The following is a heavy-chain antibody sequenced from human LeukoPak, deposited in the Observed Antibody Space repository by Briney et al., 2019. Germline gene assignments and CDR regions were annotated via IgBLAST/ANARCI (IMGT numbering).Heavy chain of an antibody. V-gene: IGHV3-7*01. Sequence: PGGSLRLSCAASGFTFSSYWMSWVRQAPGKGLEWVANIKQDGSEKYYVDSVKGRFTISRDNAKNSLYLQMNSLRAEDTAVYYCARDPDYGDYVNYFGYWGQGTLVTVSS. J-gene: IGHJ4*02. CDR2: IKQDGSEK. CDR1: GFTFSSYW. CDR3: ARDPDYGDYVNYFGY. D-gene: IGHD4-17*01.